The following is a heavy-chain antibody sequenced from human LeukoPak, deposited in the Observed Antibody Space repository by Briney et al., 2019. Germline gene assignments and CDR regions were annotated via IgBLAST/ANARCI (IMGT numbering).Heavy chain of an antibody. J-gene: IGHJ4*02. D-gene: IGHD1-26*01. CDR1: GFTFSSYW. CDR2: IYHSGST. CDR3: ARDEYSGSYFDY. V-gene: IGHV4-30-2*01. Sequence: LRLSCAASGFTFSSYWMSWIRQPPGKGLEWIGYIYHSGSTYYNPSLKSRVTISVDRSKNQFSLKLSSVTAADTAVYYCARDEYSGSYFDYWGQGTLVTVSS.